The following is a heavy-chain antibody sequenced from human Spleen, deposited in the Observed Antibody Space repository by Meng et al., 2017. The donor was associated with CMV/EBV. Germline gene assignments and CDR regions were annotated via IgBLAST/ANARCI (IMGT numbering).Heavy chain of an antibody. V-gene: IGHV3-7*01. J-gene: IGHJ3*01. D-gene: IGHD3-3*01. CDR2: IKRDGSET. Sequence: GGSLRLSCTTSGFTFSNYWMSWVRQAPGKGLEWVANIKRDGSETNYVDSVKGRFTISRDNAKNLLFLQMNSLRAEDTSVYYCARSAFDLWGQGTVVPSPQ. CDR1: GFTFSNYW. CDR3: ARSAFDL.